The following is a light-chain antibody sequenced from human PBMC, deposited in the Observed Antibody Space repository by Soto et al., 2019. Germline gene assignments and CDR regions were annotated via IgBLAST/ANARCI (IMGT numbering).Light chain of an antibody. CDR3: CSYAGSSAFVI. CDR2: EVS. CDR1: SRDVGRYNF. V-gene: IGLV2-23*02. Sequence: SALALPASVSESPGQSITRSCTGTSRDVGRYNFVSWYQQHPGKAPKLMIYEVSKRPSGVSNRFSGYKSGNTASLTISGLQAEDEADYYCCSYAGSSAFVIFGGGSKVTGL. J-gene: IGLJ2*01.